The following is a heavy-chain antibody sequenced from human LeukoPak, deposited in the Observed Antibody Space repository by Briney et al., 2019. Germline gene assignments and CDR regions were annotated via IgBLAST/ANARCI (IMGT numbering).Heavy chain of an antibody. CDR1: GGSFSGYY. CDR3: AREISSYYYDSSGYNYFDY. D-gene: IGHD3-22*01. CDR2: IYHSGST. V-gene: IGHV4-34*01. J-gene: IGHJ4*02. Sequence: SETLSLTCAVYGGSFSGYYWSWIRQPPGKGLEWIGSIYHSGSTYYNPSLKSRVTISVDTSKNQFSLKLSSVTAADTAVYYCAREISSYYYDSSGYNYFDYWGQGTLVTVSS.